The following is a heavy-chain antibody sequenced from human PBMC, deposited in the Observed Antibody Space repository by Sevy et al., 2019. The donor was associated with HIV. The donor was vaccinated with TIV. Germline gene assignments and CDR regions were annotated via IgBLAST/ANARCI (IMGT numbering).Heavy chain of an antibody. CDR3: ARRYGYYYYYMDD. V-gene: IGHV4-59*08. D-gene: IGHD1-1*01. J-gene: IGHJ6*03. CDR2: IYYSGST. Sequence: SETLSLTCTVSGGSISSYYWSWIRQPPGKGLEWIGYIYYSGSTNYYPSLKSRVTISVDTSKNQFSLKLSSVTAADTAVYYCARRYGYYYYYMDDWGKWTTVTVSS. CDR1: GGSISSYY.